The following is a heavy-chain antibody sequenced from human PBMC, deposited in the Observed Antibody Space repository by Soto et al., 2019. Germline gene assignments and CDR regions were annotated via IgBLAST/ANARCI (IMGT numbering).Heavy chain of an antibody. V-gene: IGHV3-74*01. CDR1: GFTFSSYW. CDR2: INSDGSST. J-gene: IGHJ6*02. Sequence: GGSLRLSCAASGFTFSSYWMHWVRQAPGKGLVWVSRINSDGSSTSYADSVKGRFTISRDNAKNTLYLQMNSLRAEDTAVYYCARRGRLLGGYYYYYGMDVWGQGTTVTVSS. D-gene: IGHD3-16*01. CDR3: ARRGRLLGGYYYYYGMDV.